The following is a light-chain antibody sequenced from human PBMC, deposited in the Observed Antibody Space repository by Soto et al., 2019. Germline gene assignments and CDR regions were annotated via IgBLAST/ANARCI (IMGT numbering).Light chain of an antibody. J-gene: IGLJ1*01. CDR3: CSYTSSSTPYV. CDR2: DVG. Sequence: QSVLTQPASVSGSPGQSVTISCTGTSSDVGSYNYVSWHQQHPGKAPRLMIYDVGDRPSGVSNRFSGSKSGNTASLTISGLQAEDEADYYCCSYTSSSTPYVFGSGTKVTVL. CDR1: SSDVGSYNY. V-gene: IGLV2-14*01.